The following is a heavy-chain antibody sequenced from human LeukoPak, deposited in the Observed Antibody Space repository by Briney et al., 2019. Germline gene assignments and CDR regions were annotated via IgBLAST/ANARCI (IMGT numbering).Heavy chain of an antibody. CDR2: IYYSGST. CDR3: ARCTGVDNWFDP. Sequence: SSETLSLTCTVSGGSISSSTCYWGWIRQPPGKGLEWIGSIYYSGSTYYNPSLKSRVTISVDTSKNQFSLKLSSVTAADTAVYYCARCTGVDNWFDPWGQGTLVTVSS. J-gene: IGHJ5*02. D-gene: IGHD3-10*02. V-gene: IGHV4-39*07. CDR1: GGSISSSTCY.